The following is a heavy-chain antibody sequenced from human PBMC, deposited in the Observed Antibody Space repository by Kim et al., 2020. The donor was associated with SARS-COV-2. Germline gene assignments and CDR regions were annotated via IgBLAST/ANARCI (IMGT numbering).Heavy chain of an antibody. CDR1: GFPFNTYA. V-gene: IGHV3-23*01. Sequence: GGSLRLSCAASGFPFNTYAMTWVRQAPEKGLEWVSSIGNRGAATSYTDSVKGRFTISRDNSKNTLLLQLNSLSVEDTAIYYCARNPSGFYASHYFDYWG. CDR3: ARNPSGFYASHYFDY. J-gene: IGHJ4*01. CDR2: IGNRGAAT. D-gene: IGHD3-22*01.